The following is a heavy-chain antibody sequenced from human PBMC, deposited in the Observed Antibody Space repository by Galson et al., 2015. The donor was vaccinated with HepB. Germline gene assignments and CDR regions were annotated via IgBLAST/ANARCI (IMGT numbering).Heavy chain of an antibody. D-gene: IGHD3-3*01. V-gene: IGHV1-18*04. CDR2: TNTYNGNT. Sequence: SAKVSCKSSGYSFPSYGISWVRQAPGQGLEWMGWTNTYNGNTNYAQKLQGRVTMTTDTSTSTAYMELRSLSVEDTAVYYCARDSRATFGEPNWFDPWGQGTLVIVSS. CDR1: GYSFPSYG. J-gene: IGHJ5*02. CDR3: ARDSRATFGEPNWFDP.